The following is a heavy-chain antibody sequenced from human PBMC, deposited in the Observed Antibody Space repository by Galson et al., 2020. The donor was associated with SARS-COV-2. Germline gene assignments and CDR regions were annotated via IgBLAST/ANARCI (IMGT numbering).Heavy chain of an antibody. J-gene: IGHJ5*02. D-gene: IGHD2-15*01. Sequence: SETLSLTCTVSGASVSSGSYYWSWIRQPPGKGLEWIGYIYYSGSTNYNPSLKSRVTISVDTSNKQFSLKLSSVTAADTAVYYCARDTPYQRSDWFDPWGQGTLVTVSS. V-gene: IGHV4-61*01. CDR1: GASVSSGSYY. CDR3: ARDTPYQRSDWFDP. CDR2: IYYSGST.